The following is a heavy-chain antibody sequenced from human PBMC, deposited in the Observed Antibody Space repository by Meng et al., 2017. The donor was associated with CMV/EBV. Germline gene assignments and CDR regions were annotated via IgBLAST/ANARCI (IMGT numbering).Heavy chain of an antibody. J-gene: IGHJ6*02. D-gene: IGHD3-10*01. CDR2: ISSSSSYI. Sequence: GESLKISCAASGSTFSSYSMNWVRQAPGKGLEWVSSISSSSSYIYYADSVKGRFTISRDNAKNSLYLQMNSLRAEDTAVYYCARTMVRGVILYYGMDVWGQGTTVTVSS. V-gene: IGHV3-21*01. CDR3: ARTMVRGVILYYGMDV. CDR1: GSTFSSYS.